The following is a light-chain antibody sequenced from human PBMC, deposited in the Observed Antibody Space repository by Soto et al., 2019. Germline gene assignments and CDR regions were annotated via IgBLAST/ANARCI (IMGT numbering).Light chain of an antibody. CDR1: SCSIGRNY. CDR3: AAWDDSLSGLYV. CDR2: SNN. Sequence: QSVLTPLPSASGTPGPRVTISCSASSCSIGRNYVYWYQQLPGTAPKLLIFSNNQRPSGVPDRFSGSRSGTSASLAISGLRSEDEAVYYCAAWDDSLSGLYVFGAGTKVTVL. J-gene: IGLJ1*01. V-gene: IGLV1-47*02.